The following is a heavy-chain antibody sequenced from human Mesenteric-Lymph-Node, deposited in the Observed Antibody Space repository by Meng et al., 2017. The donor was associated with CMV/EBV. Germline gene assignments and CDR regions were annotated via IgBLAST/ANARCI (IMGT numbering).Heavy chain of an antibody. V-gene: IGHV1-18*01. CDR1: GYTFISYG. CDR3: ARDSGIALAGVAGY. D-gene: IGHD6-19*01. CDR2: ISAYNGNT. Sequence: ASVKVSCKASGYTFISYGISWVRQAPGQGLEWMGWISAYNGNTNYAQKLQSRVTMTTDTSTSTAYMELRSLRSDDTAGDYWARDSGIALAGVAGYWGQGTLVTVSS. J-gene: IGHJ4*02.